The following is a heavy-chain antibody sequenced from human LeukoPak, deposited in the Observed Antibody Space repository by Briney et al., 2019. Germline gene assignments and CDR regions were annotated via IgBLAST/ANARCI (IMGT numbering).Heavy chain of an antibody. D-gene: IGHD3-3*01. CDR3: ARGESITIFGVVIIGYNWFDP. CDR1: VGSFSCYY. Sequence: SETLSLTSAVYVGSFSCYYWIWIRQPRGKGLEGMGEINHSGSTNYNPSLKRRVTKSVDTSKNQFSLKLNSVTAADTAVYYCARGESITIFGVVIIGYNWFDPWGQGTLVTVSS. CDR2: INHSGST. V-gene: IGHV4-34*01. J-gene: IGHJ5*02.